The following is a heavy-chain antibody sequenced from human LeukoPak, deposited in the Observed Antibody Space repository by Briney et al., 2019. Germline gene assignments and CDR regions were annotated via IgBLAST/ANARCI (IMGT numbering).Heavy chain of an antibody. CDR2: IYYSGST. V-gene: IGHV4-31*03. J-gene: IGHJ3*02. D-gene: IGHD3-22*01. CDR1: GGSTSSGGYY. Sequence: PSQTLSLTCTVSGGSTSSGGYYWSWIRQHPGKGLEWIGYIYYSGSTYYNPSLKSRVTVSVDTSKNQFSLKLSSVTAADTAVYYCASGSVYYYDSSGYGGAFDIWGQGTMVTVSS. CDR3: ASGSVYYYDSSGYGGAFDI.